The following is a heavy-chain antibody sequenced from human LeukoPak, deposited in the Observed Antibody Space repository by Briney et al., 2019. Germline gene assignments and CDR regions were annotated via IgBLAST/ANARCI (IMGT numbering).Heavy chain of an antibody. CDR1: GYTFTGYY. J-gene: IGHJ6*02. V-gene: IGHV1-2*06. CDR3: ARDISISLYSSYGMDV. D-gene: IGHD2-2*02. Sequence: GASVKVSCKASGYTFTGYYMHWVRQAPGQGLEWMGRINPNSGGTNYAQKFQGRVTMTRDTSISTAYMELSRLRSDDTAVYYCARDISISLYSSYGMDVWGQGTTVTVSS. CDR2: INPNSGGT.